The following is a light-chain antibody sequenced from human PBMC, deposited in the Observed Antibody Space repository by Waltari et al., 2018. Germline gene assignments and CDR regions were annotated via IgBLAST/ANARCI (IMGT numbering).Light chain of an antibody. Sequence: QSALTQPASVSGSPGQSITISCSGTDSDVGAYDFVSWYQQHPGKAPHLIIYVVINRPSGISNRFSASKSGNTASLTISGLQAEDEADYCRSSYTTSSAPGVFGTGTRVTVL. CDR3: SSYTTSSAPGV. CDR1: DSDVGAYDF. CDR2: VVI. J-gene: IGLJ1*01. V-gene: IGLV2-14*01.